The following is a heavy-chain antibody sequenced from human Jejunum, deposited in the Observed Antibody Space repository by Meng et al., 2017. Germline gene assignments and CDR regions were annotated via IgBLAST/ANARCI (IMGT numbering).Heavy chain of an antibody. CDR2: INGGGDST. CDR3: ARDPGPIILAGGTFFDS. J-gene: IGHJ4*02. D-gene: IGHD6-13*01. V-gene: IGHV3-23*01. CDR1: GFTFRSNA. Sequence: LKISCAASGFTFRSNAMSWVRQAPGKGLEWVSAINGGGDSTYYADSVKGRFTISRDNSKNTLYVQMNSLRADDTAVYYCARDPGPIILAGGTFFDSWGQGTLVTVSS.